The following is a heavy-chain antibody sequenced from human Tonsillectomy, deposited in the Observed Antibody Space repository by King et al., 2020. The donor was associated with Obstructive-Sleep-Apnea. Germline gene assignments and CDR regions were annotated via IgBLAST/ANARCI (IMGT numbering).Heavy chain of an antibody. J-gene: IGHJ5*01. Sequence: VQLQESGPGLVKSSETLSLTCTVSGGSISNYFWSWIRQPPGKGLEWIGYIFYTGSTNYKSSLKSRVTISVDTSKNQFSLRLTSLTAADTAVYYCARGEDGYNLFDSWGQGTLVTVSS. CDR1: GGSISNYF. CDR2: IFYTGST. CDR3: ARGEDGYNLFDS. D-gene: IGHD5-24*01. V-gene: IGHV4-59*08.